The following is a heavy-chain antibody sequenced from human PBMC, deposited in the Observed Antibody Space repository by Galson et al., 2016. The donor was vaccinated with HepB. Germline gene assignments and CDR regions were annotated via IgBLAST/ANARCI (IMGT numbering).Heavy chain of an antibody. CDR3: ARAGPYYYDSNGMDV. J-gene: IGHJ6*02. V-gene: IGHV3-48*02. Sequence: SLRLSCAASGFSLSSYSMNWVRQAPGKGLEWVSYISSSFSPIYYADSVQGRFTISRDNAKNSLYLQMNSMRHEDTAVYYCARAGPYYYDSNGMDVWGQGTTVTDSS. D-gene: IGHD3-22*01. CDR1: GFSLSSYS. CDR2: ISSSFSPI.